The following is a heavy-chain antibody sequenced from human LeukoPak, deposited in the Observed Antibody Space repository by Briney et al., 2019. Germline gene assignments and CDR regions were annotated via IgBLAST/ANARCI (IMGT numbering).Heavy chain of an antibody. CDR3: AKGTSSPDYNDSSGYYSYFDY. Sequence: AGSVRLYSSASAFTISSIALGWVPQGPGNGLKGVSALSGGGGITYYEEPVKDRFTISRDNSKNTLYLQMNSLRAEDTAVYYCAKGTSSPDYNDSSGYYSYFDYWGQGTLVTVSS. D-gene: IGHD3-22*01. CDR2: LSGGGGIT. V-gene: IGHV3-23*01. CDR1: AFTISSIA. J-gene: IGHJ4*02.